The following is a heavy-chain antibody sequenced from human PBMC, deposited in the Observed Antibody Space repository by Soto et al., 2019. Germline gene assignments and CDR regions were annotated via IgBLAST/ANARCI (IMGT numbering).Heavy chain of an antibody. CDR3: ARLLHTSYCSGGSCYYRGMDV. J-gene: IGHJ6*03. CDR2: IYHSGST. Sequence: QVQLQESGPGLVKPSGTLSLTCAVSSGSISSSNWWSWVRQPPGKGLEWIGEIYHSGSTNYNPSLKSRVTISVDKSKNQFSLKLSSVTAADTAVYYCARLLHTSYCSGGSCYYRGMDVWGKGTTVTVSS. V-gene: IGHV4-4*02. D-gene: IGHD2-15*01. CDR1: SGSISSSNW.